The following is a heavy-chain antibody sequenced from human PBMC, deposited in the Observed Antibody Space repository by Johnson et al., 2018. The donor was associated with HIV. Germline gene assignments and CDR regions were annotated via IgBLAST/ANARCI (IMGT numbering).Heavy chain of an antibody. J-gene: IGHJ3*02. CDR1: GFTFSSYA. V-gene: IGHV3-30*18. Sequence: QEQLVESGGGVVQPGRSLRLSCAASGFTFSSYAMHWVRQAPGKGLEWVAVISYDGSNKYYADSVKGRFTISRDNSKNTLYLQMNSLRAEDTAVYYCAKLPGGNSGFVDAFDIWGQGTMVTVSS. D-gene: IGHD4-23*01. CDR3: AKLPGGNSGFVDAFDI. CDR2: ISYDGSNK.